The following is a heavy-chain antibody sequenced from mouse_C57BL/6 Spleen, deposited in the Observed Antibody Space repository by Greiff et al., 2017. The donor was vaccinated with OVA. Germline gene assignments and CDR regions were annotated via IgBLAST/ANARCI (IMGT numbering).Heavy chain of an antibody. D-gene: IGHD1-1*01. J-gene: IGHJ1*03. V-gene: IGHV1-82*01. CDR3: ARRTTVVANPWYFDV. Sequence: VQLQQSGPELVKPGASVKISCKASGYAFSSSWMNWVKQRPGKGLEWIGRIYPGDGDTNYNGKFKGKATLTADKSSSTAYMQLSSLTSEDSAVYFCARRTTVVANPWYFDVWGTGTTVTVSS. CDR1: GYAFSSSW. CDR2: IYPGDGDT.